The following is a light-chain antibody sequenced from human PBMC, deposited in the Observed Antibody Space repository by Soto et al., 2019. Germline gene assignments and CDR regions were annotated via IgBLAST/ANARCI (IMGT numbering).Light chain of an antibody. CDR2: DAS. V-gene: IGKV3-11*01. CDR1: QSVSSY. CDR3: QQRSNWPIT. J-gene: IGKJ5*01. Sequence: TQSPSTLSLSPGERATLSCRASQSVSSYLAWYQQKPGQAPRLLIYDASNRATGIPARFSGSGSGTDFTLTISSLEPEDFAVYYCQQRSNWPITFGQGTRLEI.